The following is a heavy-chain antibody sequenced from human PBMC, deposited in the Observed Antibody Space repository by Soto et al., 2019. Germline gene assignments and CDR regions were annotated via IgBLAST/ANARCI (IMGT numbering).Heavy chain of an antibody. CDR1: GGSMRNYF. Sequence: PSETLSLTCTVSGGSMRNYFWTWIRQPPGKGLEWIGYIHYSGTTSFFPSYNPSLRSRVTISEDTSKNQFSLKLLSVTTADTAVYFCAAGEARRRNLAPYYLDFWGQGDLVTVSS. J-gene: IGHJ4*02. D-gene: IGHD2-21*01. V-gene: IGHV4-59*01. CDR3: AAGEARRRNLAPYYLDF. CDR2: IHYSGTT.